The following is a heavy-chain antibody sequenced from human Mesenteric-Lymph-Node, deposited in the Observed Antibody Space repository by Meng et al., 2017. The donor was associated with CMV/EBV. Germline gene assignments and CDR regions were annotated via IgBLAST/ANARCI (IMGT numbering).Heavy chain of an antibody. D-gene: IGHD4-17*01. CDR3: ARGAYGFDY. J-gene: IGHJ4*02. Sequence: GESLKISCAASGFTFSSYSMNWVRQAPGKGLEWVSSISSSSSYIYYADSVKGRFTISRDNAKNSLYLQMNSLRAEDTAVYYCARGAYGFDYWGQGTLVTVSS. V-gene: IGHV3-21*01. CDR1: GFTFSSYS. CDR2: ISSSSSYI.